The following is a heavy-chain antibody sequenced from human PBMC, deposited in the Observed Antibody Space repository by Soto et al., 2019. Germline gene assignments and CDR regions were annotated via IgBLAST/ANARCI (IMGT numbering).Heavy chain of an antibody. D-gene: IGHD6-6*01. J-gene: IGHJ4*02. CDR2: INPNSGGT. Sequence: QVQLVQSGAEVKKPGASVKVSCKASGYTFTGYYMHWVRQAPGQGLEWMGWINPNSGGTNYAQKCQCWVTMIRYTSISTAYMELSRLRSDDTAVYYCARADSSSSFDYWGQGTLVPVSS. CDR1: GYTFTGYY. V-gene: IGHV1-2*04. CDR3: ARADSSSSFDY.